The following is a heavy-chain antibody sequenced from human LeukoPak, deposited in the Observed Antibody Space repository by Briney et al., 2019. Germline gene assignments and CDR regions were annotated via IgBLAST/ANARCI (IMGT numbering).Heavy chain of an antibody. J-gene: IGHJ6*03. CDR2: IYSSGST. Sequence: NPSETLSLTCTVSGGSIGTYYWTWIRQPAGKGLEWIGRIYSSGSTNYNPSLKSRVTMSVDTSKNQFSLKLSSVTAADTAVYYCARGPYVGYSSSWYGESHYYYYYYMDVWGKGTTVTVSS. CDR3: ARGPYVGYSSSWYGESHYYYYYYMDV. D-gene: IGHD6-13*01. V-gene: IGHV4-4*07. CDR1: GGSIGTYY.